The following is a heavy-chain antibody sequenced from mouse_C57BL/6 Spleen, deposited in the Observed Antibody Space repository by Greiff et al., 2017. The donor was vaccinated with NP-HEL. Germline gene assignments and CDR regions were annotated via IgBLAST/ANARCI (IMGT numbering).Heavy chain of an antibody. CDR3: TTSDYDVVGYFDV. J-gene: IGHJ1*03. Sequence: LVESGAELVRPGASVKLSCTASGFNIKDYYMHWVKQRPEQGLEWIGRIDPEDGDTEYAPKFQGKATMTADTSSNTAYLQLSSLTSEDTAVYYCTTSDYDVVGYFDVWGTGTTVTVSS. CDR1: GFNIKDYY. D-gene: IGHD2-4*01. V-gene: IGHV14-1*01. CDR2: IDPEDGDT.